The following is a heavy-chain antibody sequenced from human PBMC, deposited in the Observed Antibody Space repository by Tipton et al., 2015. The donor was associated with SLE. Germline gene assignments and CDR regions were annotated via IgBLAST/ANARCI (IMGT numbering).Heavy chain of an antibody. CDR2: INHSGST. CDR1: GGSFSGYY. V-gene: IGHV4-34*01. Sequence: TLSLTCAVYGGSFSGYYWCWIRQPPGKGLGWIWEINHSGSTNYNPSLKSRVTISVDTSKNQFSLKLSSVTAADTAVYYCARGTLAARRGLDYWGQGTLVTVSS. CDR3: ARGTLAARRGLDY. D-gene: IGHD6-6*01. J-gene: IGHJ4*02.